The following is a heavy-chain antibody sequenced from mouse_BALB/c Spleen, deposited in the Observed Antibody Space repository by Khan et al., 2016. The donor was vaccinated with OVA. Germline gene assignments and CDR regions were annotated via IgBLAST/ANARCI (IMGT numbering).Heavy chain of an antibody. J-gene: IGHJ4*01. CDR1: GYSITRDYA. CDR2: ISNSGSA. D-gene: IGHD4-1*01. CDR3: ASELGPYYAMDY. V-gene: IGHV3-2*02. Sequence: EVQLQESGPGLVKPSQSLSLTCTVTGYSITRDYAWNWIRQFPGNELEWMGYISNSGSASYNPSLKSRISITRDTSKNQFFLQLDSVTPEDTATYYCASELGPYYAMDYWGQGTSVTVSS.